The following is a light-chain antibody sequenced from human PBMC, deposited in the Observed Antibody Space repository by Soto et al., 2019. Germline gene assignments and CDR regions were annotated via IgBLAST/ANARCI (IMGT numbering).Light chain of an antibody. V-gene: IGKV1-5*03. CDR1: QTISYW. Sequence: DIQMTQSPSTLSASVGDRFTITCRASQTISYWLAWYQQKPGKAPKLLIYKASNLESGVPSRFSGSGSGTEFTLTISSLQPDDFATYYCQQYNSYPITFGGGTKVDIK. CDR3: QQYNSYPIT. J-gene: IGKJ4*01. CDR2: KAS.